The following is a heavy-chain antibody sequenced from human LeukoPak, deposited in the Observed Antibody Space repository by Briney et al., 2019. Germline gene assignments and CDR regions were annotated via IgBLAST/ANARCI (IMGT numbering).Heavy chain of an antibody. V-gene: IGHV3-9*01. D-gene: IGHD6-13*01. Sequence: SLRLSCSASGFTFSDHYMDSVRQAPGRGLEWVSGISWNSGSIGYADSVKGRFTISRDNARNSLYLQMNSLRAEDTALYYCAISRSWYGYYFDYWGPGTLVTVSS. CDR1: GFTFSDHY. CDR3: AISRSWYGYYFDY. CDR2: ISWNSGSI. J-gene: IGHJ4*02.